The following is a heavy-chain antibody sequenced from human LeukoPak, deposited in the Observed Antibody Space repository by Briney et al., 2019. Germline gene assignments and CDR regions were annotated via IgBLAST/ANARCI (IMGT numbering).Heavy chain of an antibody. Sequence: GSLRLSCAVSGFTFDDYGMSWVRQVPGKGLEWVSGINWNGGSTFYADSVKGRFTIFRDNAKNSLFLQMNSPRVDDTALYYCARDLGYSSTGSSFDYWGQGTRVTVSS. J-gene: IGHJ4*02. D-gene: IGHD6-13*01. CDR2: INWNGGST. CDR1: GFTFDDYG. V-gene: IGHV3-20*04. CDR3: ARDLGYSSTGSSFDY.